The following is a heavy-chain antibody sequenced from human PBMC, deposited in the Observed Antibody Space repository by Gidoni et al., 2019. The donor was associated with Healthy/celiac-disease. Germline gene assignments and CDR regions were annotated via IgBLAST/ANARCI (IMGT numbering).Heavy chain of an antibody. CDR3: ARVNVDIVATRWDYYYGMDV. Sequence: QVQLVESGGGVVQSGRSLRLPCAASGFTFSSYGMHRVRQAPGKGLEWVAVIWYDGSNKYYADSVTGRFTISRDHSTNTLYLQMNSLRAEDTAVYYCARVNVDIVATRWDYYYGMDVWGQGTTVTVSS. J-gene: IGHJ6*02. CDR2: IWYDGSNK. D-gene: IGHD5-12*01. V-gene: IGHV3-33*01. CDR1: GFTFSSYG.